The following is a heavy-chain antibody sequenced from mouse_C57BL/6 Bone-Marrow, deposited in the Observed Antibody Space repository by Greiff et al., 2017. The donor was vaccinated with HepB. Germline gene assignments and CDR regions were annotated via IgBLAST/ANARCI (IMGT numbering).Heavy chain of an antibody. J-gene: IGHJ4*01. CDR3: TTRGKYYDRNY. CDR1: GFNIKDDY. CDR2: IDPENGDT. V-gene: IGHV14-4*01. Sequence: VQLQQSGAELVRPGASVKLSCTASGFNIKDDYMHWVKQRPEQGLEWIGWIDPENGDTEYASKFQGKATITADTSTHTAYLQLSSLTSEDTAVYYCTTRGKYYDRNYWGQGTSVTVSS.